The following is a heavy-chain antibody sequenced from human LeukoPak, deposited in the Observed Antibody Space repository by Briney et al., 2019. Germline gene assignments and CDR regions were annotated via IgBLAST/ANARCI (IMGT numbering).Heavy chain of an antibody. CDR1: GFTFSSHG. CDR2: IWYDASNK. D-gene: IGHD4-23*01. V-gene: IGHV3-33*01. J-gene: IGHJ4*02. Sequence: GGSLRLSCAASGFTFSSHGMHWVRQAPGKGLEWVAVIWYDASNKYYADSVKGRFTVSRDNSKNTLYLQMNSLRAEDTAMYYCARNLRKYGSNSEYFDYWGQGTVVTVSS. CDR3: ARNLRKYGSNSEYFDY.